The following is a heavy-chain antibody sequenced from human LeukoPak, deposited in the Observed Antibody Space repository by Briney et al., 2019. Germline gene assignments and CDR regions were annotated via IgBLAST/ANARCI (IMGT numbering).Heavy chain of an antibody. CDR1: GYTFTSYY. CDR2: INPSGGST. J-gene: IGHJ4*02. Sequence: ASVKVSCKASGYTFTSYYMHWVRQAPGQGLEWMGIINPSGGSTSYAQKFQGRVTMTRDTSTSTVYMELSSLRSEDTAVYYCAREPHGDSSSSPSYFDYWGQGTLVTVSS. D-gene: IGHD6-6*01. V-gene: IGHV1-46*03. CDR3: AREPHGDSSSSPSYFDY.